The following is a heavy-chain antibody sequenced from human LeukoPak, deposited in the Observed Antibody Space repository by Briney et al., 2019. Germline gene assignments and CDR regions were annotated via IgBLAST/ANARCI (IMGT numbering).Heavy chain of an antibody. CDR1: GGSISSYY. V-gene: IGHV4-59*01. CDR3: ARGGYIAARQDY. CDR2: IYYSGST. Sequence: KTSETLSLTCTVSGGSISSYYWSWIRQPPGKGLEWIGYIYYSGSTNYNPSLKSRVTISVDTSKNQFSLKLSSVTAANTAVYYCARGGYIAARQDYWGQGTLVTVSS. J-gene: IGHJ4*02. D-gene: IGHD6-6*01.